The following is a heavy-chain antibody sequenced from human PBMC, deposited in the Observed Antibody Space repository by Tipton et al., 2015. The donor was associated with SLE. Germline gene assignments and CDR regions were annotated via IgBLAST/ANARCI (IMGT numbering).Heavy chain of an antibody. CDR2: IHHSGTT. CDR1: GVSTSSGGYF. CDR3: ARGPADTYMAYNYMDV. V-gene: IGHV4-31*03. Sequence: TLSLTCTVSGVSTSSGGYFWNWIRHYPGKGLEWIGSIHHSGTTHYNPALKSRVTLAVDTSKNQFSLKLSVVTAADTAVYYCARGPADTYMAYNYMDVWGKWTTVTVSS. D-gene: IGHD5-18*01. J-gene: IGHJ6*03.